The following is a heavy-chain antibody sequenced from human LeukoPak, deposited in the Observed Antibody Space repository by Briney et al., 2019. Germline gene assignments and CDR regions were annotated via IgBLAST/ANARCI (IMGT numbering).Heavy chain of an antibody. CDR1: GYRLSVDL. J-gene: IGHJ4*02. Sequence: SGYRLSVDLGDWGLHAPERGLEWVAIIWYDGSNKYYADSVKGRVTISRDNSKNSLYLKMNSLRAEDTAVYYCVKDHDWALDFWGQGTLVTVSS. CDR2: IWYDGSNK. D-gene: IGHD3-9*01. V-gene: IGHV3-33*06. CDR3: VKDHDWALDF.